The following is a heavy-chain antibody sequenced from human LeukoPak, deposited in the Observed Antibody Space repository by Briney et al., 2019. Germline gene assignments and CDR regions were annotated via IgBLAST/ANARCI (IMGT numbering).Heavy chain of an antibody. D-gene: IGHD3-9*01. V-gene: IGHV3-11*05. CDR3: ARAGQLRYFDWLLTPFDY. CDR2: ISSSSSYT. J-gene: IGHJ4*02. CDR1: GFTFSSYW. Sequence: GGSLRLSCAASGFTFSSYWMHWVRQAPGKGLEWVSYISSSSSYTNYADSVKGRLTISRDNAKNSLYLQMNSLRAEDTAVYYYARAGQLRYFDWLLTPFDYWGQGTLVTVSS.